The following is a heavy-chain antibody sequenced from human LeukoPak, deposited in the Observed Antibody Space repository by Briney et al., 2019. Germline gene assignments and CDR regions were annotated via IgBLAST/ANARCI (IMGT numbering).Heavy chain of an antibody. J-gene: IGHJ4*02. CDR1: GFTFSSYW. D-gene: IGHD1-26*01. CDR2: IKQDGSEK. Sequence: GGSLRLSCAASGFTFSSYWMGWVRQAPGKGLEWVANIKQDGSEKYYVDSVKGRFTISRDNAENSLYLQMNSLRAEDTAMYYCASSGSLDYWGQGTLVTVSS. V-gene: IGHV3-7*01. CDR3: ASSGSLDY.